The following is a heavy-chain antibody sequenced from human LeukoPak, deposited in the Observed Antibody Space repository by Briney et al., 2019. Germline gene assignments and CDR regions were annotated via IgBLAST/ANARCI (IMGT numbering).Heavy chain of an antibody. V-gene: IGHV3-23*01. D-gene: IGHD3-16*01. CDR3: ANRGRTAVGTYYFDY. CDR2: VSSNGMNT. CDR1: GFTFSTYA. Sequence: PGGSLSLSCAASGFTFSTYAMSWVRQAPGKGLEWVSLVSSNGMNTHYADSVKGRFTISRDNSKNTVYLQANSLRAEDTAVYYCANRGRTAVGTYYFDYWGQGTLVTVSS. J-gene: IGHJ4*02.